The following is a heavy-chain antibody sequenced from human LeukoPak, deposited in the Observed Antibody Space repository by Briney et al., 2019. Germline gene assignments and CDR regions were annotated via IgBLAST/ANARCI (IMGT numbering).Heavy chain of an antibody. CDR1: GFTFSDYY. V-gene: IGHV3-11*06. J-gene: IGHJ5*02. CDR3: AREEIRSWFDP. D-gene: IGHD5-24*01. CDR2: ISSSSSYI. Sequence: GGSLRLSCAASGFTFSDYYMSWIRQAPGKGLEWVSYISSSSSYIYYADSVKGRFTISRDNAKNSLYLQMNSLRAEDTAVYYCAREEIRSWFDPWGQGTLVTVSS.